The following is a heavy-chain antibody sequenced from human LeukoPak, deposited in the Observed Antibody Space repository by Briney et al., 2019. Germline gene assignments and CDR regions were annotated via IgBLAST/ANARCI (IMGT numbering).Heavy chain of an antibody. CDR2: ISSSSSYI. V-gene: IGHV3-21*01. CDR1: GFTFSSYS. J-gene: IGHJ4*02. D-gene: IGHD3-3*01. CDR3: ARTSESVLRFLEWPDY. Sequence: GGSLRLSCAASGFTFSSYSMNWVRQAPGKGLEWVSSISSSSSYIYYADSVKGRFTISRDSAKNSLYLQMNSLRAEDTAVYYCARTSESVLRFLEWPDYWGQGTLVTVSS.